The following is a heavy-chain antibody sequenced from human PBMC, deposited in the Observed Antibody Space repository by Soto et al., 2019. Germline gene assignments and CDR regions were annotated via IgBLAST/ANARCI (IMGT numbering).Heavy chain of an antibody. V-gene: IGHV4-34*01. CDR1: GGSFSGYY. Sequence: QVQLQQWGAGLLKPSETLSLTCAVYGGSFSGYYWSWIRQPPGKGLEWIGEINHSGSTNYNPSLKSRVTISVDTSKNQFSLKLSSVTAADTAVYYCARDPYTEYYFDYWGQGTLVTVSS. D-gene: IGHD4-4*01. CDR2: INHSGST. J-gene: IGHJ4*02. CDR3: ARDPYTEYYFDY.